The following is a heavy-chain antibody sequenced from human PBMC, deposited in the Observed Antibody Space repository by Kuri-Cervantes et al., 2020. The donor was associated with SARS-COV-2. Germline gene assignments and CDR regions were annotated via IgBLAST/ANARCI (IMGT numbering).Heavy chain of an antibody. CDR3: ARGGIAAAGKSLQH. CDR1: GGSISSYY. CDR2: INHSGST. V-gene: IGHV4-34*01. D-gene: IGHD6-13*01. J-gene: IGHJ1*01. Sequence: SETLSLTCTVSGGSISSYYWSWIRQPAGKGLEWIGEINHSGSTNYNPSLKSRVTISVDTSKNQFSLKLSSVTAADTAVYYCARGGIAAAGKSLQHWGQGTLVTVSS.